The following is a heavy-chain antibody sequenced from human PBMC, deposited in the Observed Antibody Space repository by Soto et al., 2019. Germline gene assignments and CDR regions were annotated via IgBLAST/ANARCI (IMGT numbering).Heavy chain of an antibody. D-gene: IGHD6-19*01. J-gene: IGHJ6*02. CDR2: INPSDGST. V-gene: IGHV1-46*03. CDR1: GYGFTSYY. CDR3: ARDIAVVGKVWYYYYGMDV. Sequence: ASVKVSCKASGYGFTSYYMHWVRQAPGQGLEWMGIINPSDGSTSYAQKFQGRVTMTRDASTSTVYMDLSSLRSEDTAVYYCARDIAVVGKVWYYYYGMDVCGQVNTVPVSS.